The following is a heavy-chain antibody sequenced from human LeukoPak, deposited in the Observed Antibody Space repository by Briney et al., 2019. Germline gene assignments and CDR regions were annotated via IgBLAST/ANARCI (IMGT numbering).Heavy chain of an antibody. CDR2: ISSSSYI. J-gene: IGHJ4*02. D-gene: IGHD1-26*01. CDR3: ARVDGGGSYPFDY. Sequence: GGSLRLSCAASGFTFSSYSMNWVRQAPGKGLEWVSSISSSSYIYYADSVKGRFTISRDNAKNSLYLQMNSLRAEDTAVYYCARVDGGGSYPFDYWGQGTLVTVSS. CDR1: GFTFSSYS. V-gene: IGHV3-21*01.